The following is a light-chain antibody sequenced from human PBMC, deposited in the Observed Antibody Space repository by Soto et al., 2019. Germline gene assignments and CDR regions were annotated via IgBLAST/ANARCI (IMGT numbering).Light chain of an antibody. CDR3: AAWDDSLSGVV. CDR1: SSNIGSNY. J-gene: IGLJ2*01. CDR2: RNN. V-gene: IGLV1-47*01. Sequence: QSVLTQPPSASGTPGQRVTISCSGSSSNIGSNYVYWYQQLPGTAPKLLIYRNNQRPSGVPDRFSGSKSGTLASLVISGLRSEDEADYYCAAWDDSLSGVVFGGGTKLTVL.